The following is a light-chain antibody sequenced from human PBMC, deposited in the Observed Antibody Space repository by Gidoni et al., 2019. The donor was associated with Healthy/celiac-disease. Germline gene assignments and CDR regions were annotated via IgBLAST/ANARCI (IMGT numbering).Light chain of an antibody. V-gene: IGKV1-5*03. CDR1: QSIRSW. CDR2: KAS. J-gene: IGKJ3*01. Sequence: DIQMTQSPSTLSASVGDRVTITCRASQSIRSWLAWCQQKPGKAPNLLIYKASSLESGVPSRFSGSGSGTEFTLTISSLQPDDFATYYCRQYNSPPFTFGHGTKVDIK. CDR3: RQYNSPPFT.